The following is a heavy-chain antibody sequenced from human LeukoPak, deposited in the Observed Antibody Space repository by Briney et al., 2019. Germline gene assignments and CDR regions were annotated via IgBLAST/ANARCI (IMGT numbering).Heavy chain of an antibody. D-gene: IGHD7-27*01. Sequence: SETLSLTCTVSGGSISSYYWSWIRQPPGKGLEWIGTIYYSGSTYYNPSFKSRVIISVDTSKNQFSLKLSSVTAADTAVYYCARLLTGWFDPWGQGTLVTVSS. CDR3: ARLLTGWFDP. V-gene: IGHV4-59*12. J-gene: IGHJ5*02. CDR2: IYYSGST. CDR1: GGSISSYY.